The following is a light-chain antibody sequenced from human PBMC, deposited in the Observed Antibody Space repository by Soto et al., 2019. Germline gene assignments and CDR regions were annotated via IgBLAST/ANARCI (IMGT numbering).Light chain of an antibody. CDR3: QQYNKWPLT. CDR2: GAS. CDR1: QSISNN. V-gene: IGKV3-15*01. J-gene: IGKJ1*01. Sequence: EIVMTQSPATLSVSPGERATLSFRASQSISNNLAWYQQTPGQAPRLLIYGASTRATGIPVRFSGSASGTEFTLTISSLQSEDFTVYYCQQYNKWPLTFGQGTKVDIK.